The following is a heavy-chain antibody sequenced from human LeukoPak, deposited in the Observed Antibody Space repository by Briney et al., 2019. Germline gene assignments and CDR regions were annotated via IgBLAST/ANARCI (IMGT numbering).Heavy chain of an antibody. D-gene: IGHD5-12*01. CDR3: AREGLSGYEPIDY. CDR1: GGSISSYY. V-gene: IGHV4-59*01. Sequence: PSETLSLTCTVSGGSISSYYWSWIRQPPGKGLEWIGYIYYSGSTNYNPSLKSRVTISVDASKNQFSLKLSSVTAADTAVYYCAREGLSGYEPIDYWGQGTLVTVSS. J-gene: IGHJ4*02. CDR2: IYYSGST.